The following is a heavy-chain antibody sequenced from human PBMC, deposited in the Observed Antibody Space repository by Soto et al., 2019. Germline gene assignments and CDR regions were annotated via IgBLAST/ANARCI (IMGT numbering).Heavy chain of an antibody. J-gene: IGHJ5*02. Sequence: EVQLLESGGGLVQPGGSLRLSCAASGFIFSSYAMSWVRQAPGKGLEWVSGISGSGASTYYADSVKGRFTISRDNSKNTLYLQMNSLRAEDTAVYYCAKDLLSNTWGWFDPWGQGTLVTVSS. CDR1: GFIFSSYA. CDR3: AKDLLSNTWGWFDP. D-gene: IGHD3-16*01. CDR2: ISGSGAST. V-gene: IGHV3-23*01.